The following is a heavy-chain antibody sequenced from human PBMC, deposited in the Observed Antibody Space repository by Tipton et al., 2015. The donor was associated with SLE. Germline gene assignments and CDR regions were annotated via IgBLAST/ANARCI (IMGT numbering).Heavy chain of an antibody. V-gene: IGHV4-34*01. CDR1: GGSFSGYY. Sequence: TLSLTCAVYGGSFSGYYWSWIRQPPAKGLEWIGEINHSGSTNYNPSLKSRVTISVDTSKNQFSLKLTSVTAADTAVYYCARDDSGSFFDYWGQGTLVTVSS. CDR2: INHSGST. J-gene: IGHJ4*02. D-gene: IGHD1-26*01. CDR3: ARDDSGSFFDY.